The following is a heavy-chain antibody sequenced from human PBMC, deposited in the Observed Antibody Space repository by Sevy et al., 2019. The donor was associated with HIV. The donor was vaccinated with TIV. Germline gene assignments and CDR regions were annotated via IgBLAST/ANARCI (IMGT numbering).Heavy chain of an antibody. V-gene: IGHV3-15*07. CDR1: GFTFSDAW. Sequence: GGSLRLSCEASGFTFSDAWMNWVRQAPGKGLEWVGRIKNKASGETTDYAAPVKGRLAISRDDLKNTLFLQMNSVIIEDTAVYFCTTDGLERGYYCFDYWGQGTLVTVSS. D-gene: IGHD1-1*01. CDR2: IKNKASGETT. J-gene: IGHJ4*02. CDR3: TTDGLERGYYCFDY.